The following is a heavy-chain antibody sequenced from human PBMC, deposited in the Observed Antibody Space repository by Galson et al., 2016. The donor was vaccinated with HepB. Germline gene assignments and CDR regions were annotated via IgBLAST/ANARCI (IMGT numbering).Heavy chain of an antibody. CDR1: GFTFSNYW. CDR3: AREGSGGFDH. J-gene: IGHJ4*02. D-gene: IGHD3-16*01. V-gene: IGHV3-7*01. CDR2: IRQDGGQK. Sequence: SLRLSCAASGFTFSNYWMSWVRQTPGKGLEWVANIRQDGGQKSYVDSGKGRFTISRDNAKESLYLQMSSLRVDDTAVYYCAREGSGGFDHWGQGTLVTVSS.